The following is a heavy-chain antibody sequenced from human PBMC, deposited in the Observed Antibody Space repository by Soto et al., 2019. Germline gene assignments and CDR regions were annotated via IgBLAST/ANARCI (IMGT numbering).Heavy chain of an antibody. CDR1: GFTFSSYA. CDR2: ISGSGGST. V-gene: IGHV3-23*01. CDR3: ATIMVGGVIRTPPPWFDP. Sequence: GGSLRLSCAASGFTFSSYAMCWVRQAQGKGLEWVSAISGSGGSTYYADSVKGRFTISRDNSKNTLYLQMNSLRAEDTAVYYCATIMVGGVIRTPPPWFDPWGQGTLVTVSS. J-gene: IGHJ5*02. D-gene: IGHD3-10*01.